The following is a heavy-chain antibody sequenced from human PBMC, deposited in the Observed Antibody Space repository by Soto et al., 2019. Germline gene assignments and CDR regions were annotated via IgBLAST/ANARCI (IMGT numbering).Heavy chain of an antibody. CDR1: GGTFSSYA. V-gene: IGHV1-18*01. CDR2: ISAYNGNT. D-gene: IGHD2-15*01. J-gene: IGHJ6*02. Sequence: ASVKVSCKASGGTFSSYAISWVRQAPGQGLEWMGWISAYNGNTNYAQKLQGRVTMTTDTSTSTAYMELRSLRSDDTAVYYCARDLYCSGGSCYYHDYYGMDVWGQGTTVTVSS. CDR3: ARDLYCSGGSCYYHDYYGMDV.